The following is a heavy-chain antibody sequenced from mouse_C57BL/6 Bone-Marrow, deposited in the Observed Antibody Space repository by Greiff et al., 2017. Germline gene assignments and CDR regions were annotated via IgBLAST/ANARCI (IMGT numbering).Heavy chain of an antibody. CDR3: ARVGPQPYFDV. J-gene: IGHJ1*03. CDR1: GYTFTDYN. CDR2: INPNNGGP. Sequence: VQLQQSGPELVKPGASVKIPCKASGYTFTDYNMDWVKQSHGKSLEWIGDINPNNGGPIYNQKFKGKAPLTVDKSSSTAYMELRSLTSEDTAVYYCARVGPQPYFDVWGTVTTVTVSS. V-gene: IGHV1-18*01. D-gene: IGHD3-2*02.